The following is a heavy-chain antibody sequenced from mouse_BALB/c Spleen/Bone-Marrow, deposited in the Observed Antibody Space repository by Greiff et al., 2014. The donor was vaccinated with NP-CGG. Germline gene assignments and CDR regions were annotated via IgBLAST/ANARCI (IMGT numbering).Heavy chain of an antibody. D-gene: IGHD1-2*01. Sequence: QVQLKESGPGLVSPSQILSITCTVSGFSLTSYGLHWVRQPPGKGLEWLGVIWADGSTNYNSALMSRLSSRKDNSKSQVFLKMNRLQTDDTAMYYCARITTATGAMDYWGQGTSVTVSS. J-gene: IGHJ4*01. CDR2: IWADGST. CDR1: GFSLTSYG. V-gene: IGHV2-9*02. CDR3: ARITTATGAMDY.